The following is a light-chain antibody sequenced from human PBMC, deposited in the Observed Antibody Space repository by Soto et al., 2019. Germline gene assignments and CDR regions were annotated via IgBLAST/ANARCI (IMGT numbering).Light chain of an antibody. Sequence: EIVLTQSRGTLSLSPGERATLSCRASQSVSSGYLAWYQHKPGQAPRLLIFGASIRSAGIPDRFSGIGSGAVFTLTIAGLEPEDFAVYYCRQYDTSPPITFGQGTRLEIK. CDR3: RQYDTSPPIT. CDR1: QSVSSGY. CDR2: GAS. J-gene: IGKJ5*01. V-gene: IGKV3-20*01.